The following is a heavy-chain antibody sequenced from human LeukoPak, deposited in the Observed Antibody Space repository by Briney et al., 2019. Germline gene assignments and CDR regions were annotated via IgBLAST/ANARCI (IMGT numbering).Heavy chain of an antibody. CDR2: IRIGGGGT. CDR3: ARDTTTVGDAFDI. Sequence: PGGSLRLSCAASGFDLTTYAMTWVRQAPAKGLEWVSSIRIGGGGTYYADSVKGRFTISRDNSKNTLYLQMNSLRAEDTAVYYCARDTTTVGDAFDIWGQGTMVTVSS. CDR1: GFDLTTYA. J-gene: IGHJ3*02. V-gene: IGHV3-23*01. D-gene: IGHD4-23*01.